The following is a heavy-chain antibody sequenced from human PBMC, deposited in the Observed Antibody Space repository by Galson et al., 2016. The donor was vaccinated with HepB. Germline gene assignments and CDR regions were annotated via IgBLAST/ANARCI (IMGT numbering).Heavy chain of an antibody. CDR2: IDWDDDE. V-gene: IGHV2-70*17. CDR1: GFSLTTRGMS. CDR3: ARRHHSADSGGFAH. D-gene: IGHD2-21*02. J-gene: IGHJ4*02. Sequence: PALVKPTQTLTLTCTFSGFSLTTRGMSASWIRQPPGKALEWLARIDWDDDEFYSSSLKTRLTISKDTSKDQVVLSMTSVNPVDTATYYCARRHHSADSGGFAHWGQGILVTVSS.